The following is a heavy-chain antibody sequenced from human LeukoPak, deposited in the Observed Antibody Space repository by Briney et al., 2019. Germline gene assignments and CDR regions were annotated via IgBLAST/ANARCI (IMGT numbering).Heavy chain of an antibody. CDR3: AREGYGDYGSDGMDV. D-gene: IGHD4-17*01. CDR1: GGTFSSYA. CDR2: IIPIFGTA. J-gene: IGHJ6*02. Sequence: GASVKVSCKASGGTFSSYAISWVRQAPGQGLEWMGGIIPIFGTANYAQKFQGRVTITADESTSTAYMELRSLRSDDTAVYYCAREGYGDYGSDGMDVWGQGTTVTVSS. V-gene: IGHV1-69*13.